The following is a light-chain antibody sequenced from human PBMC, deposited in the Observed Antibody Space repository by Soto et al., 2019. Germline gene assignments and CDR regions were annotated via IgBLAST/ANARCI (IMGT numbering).Light chain of an antibody. CDR3: QQYRSSGT. Sequence: EIVLTQSPGTLSLSPGDRATLSCRASQSVSNNYLAWYQQKPGQAPRLLIYGASNRATGIPDRFSGSGSGTDFTLTINRLEPQDFAVYYCQQYRSSGTFGQGTKVEI. CDR1: QSVSNNY. J-gene: IGKJ1*01. CDR2: GAS. V-gene: IGKV3-20*01.